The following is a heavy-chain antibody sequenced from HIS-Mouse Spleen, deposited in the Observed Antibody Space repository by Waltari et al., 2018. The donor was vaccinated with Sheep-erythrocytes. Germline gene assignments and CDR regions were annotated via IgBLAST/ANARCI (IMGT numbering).Heavy chain of an antibody. CDR3: ARVSAGELKYYFDY. J-gene: IGHJ4*02. CDR1: FTFSSYA. CDR2: ISYDGSNK. Sequence: FTFSSYAMHWVRQAPGKGLEWVAVISYDGSNKYYADSVKGRFTISRDNCKNTVDLQMSSLRAEDTAVYYCARVSAGELKYYFDYWGQGTLVTVSS. D-gene: IGHD1-26*01. V-gene: IGHV3-30*04.